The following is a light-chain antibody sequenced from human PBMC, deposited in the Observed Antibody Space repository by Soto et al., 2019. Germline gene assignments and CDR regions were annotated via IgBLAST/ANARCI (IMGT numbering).Light chain of an antibody. CDR3: QRYRHWPSWT. CDR2: GAS. J-gene: IGKJ1*01. V-gene: IGKV3-15*01. CDR1: QSVSSF. Sequence: EKVMTQSPATLSMSPGERATLSCRASQSVSSFLAWYQQKPGQAPRLLIYGASTRATGIPARFSGSGSGTEFTLTISSRQSEDVAVYDCQRYRHWPSWTFGQGTKVEVK.